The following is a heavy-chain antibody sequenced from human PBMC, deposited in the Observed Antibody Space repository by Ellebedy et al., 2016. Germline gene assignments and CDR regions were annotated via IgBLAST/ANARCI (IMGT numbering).Heavy chain of an antibody. CDR2: IYGNDIK. CDR1: GFSLRSPSVG. D-gene: IGHD3-16*01. CDR3: ARVTRYYDHRNYDYYRFDP. V-gene: IGHV2-5*01. Sequence: SGPTLVKPTQTLTLTCSFSGFSLRSPSVGVGWIRQPPGQALECLTFIYGNDIKRDSPSLRSPVTVTKDLSRSRVVLTMTNVDPLDTATYYCARVTRYYDHRNYDYYRFDPWGPGTLVTVSS. J-gene: IGHJ5*02.